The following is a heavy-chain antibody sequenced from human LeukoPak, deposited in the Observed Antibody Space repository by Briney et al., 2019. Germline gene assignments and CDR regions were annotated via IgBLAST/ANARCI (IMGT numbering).Heavy chain of an antibody. D-gene: IGHD6-13*01. V-gene: IGHV4-38-2*02. CDR1: GYSISSGYY. CDR2: IYHSGST. J-gene: IGHJ6*03. CDR3: ARDVSSSWYGLYLYYYYMDV. Sequence: SETLSLTCTVSGYSISSGYYWGWIRQPPGKGLEWIGSIYHSGSTYYNPSLKSRVTISVDTSKNQFSLKLSSVTAADTAVYYCARDVSSSWYGLYLYYYYMDVWAKGPRSPSP.